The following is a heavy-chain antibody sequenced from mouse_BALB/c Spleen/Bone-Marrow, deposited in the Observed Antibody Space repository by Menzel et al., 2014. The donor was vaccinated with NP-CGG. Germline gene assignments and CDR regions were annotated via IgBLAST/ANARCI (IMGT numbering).Heavy chain of an antibody. CDR3: ARHAYYDQTEVSFVY. Sequence: EVQVVESGGGLVKSGGSLKLSCAASGFTFSNYGMSWVRPTPEKRLEWVATISGGGSYTFYSDSVKGRFTISRDNAKNNLSLQLSSLRSEDTALYYCARHAYYDQTEVSFVYWGQGTLVTVSA. J-gene: IGHJ3*01. CDR1: GFTFSNYG. CDR2: ISGGGSYT. V-gene: IGHV5-9-2*01. D-gene: IGHD2-4*01.